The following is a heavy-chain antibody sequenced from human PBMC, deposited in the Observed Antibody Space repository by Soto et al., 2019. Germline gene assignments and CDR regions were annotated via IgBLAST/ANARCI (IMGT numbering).Heavy chain of an antibody. CDR2: IIPIFGTA. V-gene: IGHV1-69*01. CDR3: ARPLGYCSGGSCPEYFQH. J-gene: IGHJ1*01. CDR1: GGTFSSYA. D-gene: IGHD2-15*01. Sequence: QVQLVQSGAEVKKPGSSVKVSCKASGGTFSSYAISWVRQAPGQGLEWMGGIIPIFGTANYAQKFQGRVTITADESTSTAYMELSSLRSEDTAVYYCARPLGYCSGGSCPEYFQHWGQGTLVTVSS.